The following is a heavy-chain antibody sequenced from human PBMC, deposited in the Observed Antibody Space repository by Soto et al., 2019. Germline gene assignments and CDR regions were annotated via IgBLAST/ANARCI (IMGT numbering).Heavy chain of an antibody. D-gene: IGHD2-2*01. V-gene: IGHV3-48*02. CDR2: ISSSSSTI. Sequence: PGGSLRLSCAASGFTFSSYSMNWVRQAPGKGLEWVSYISSSSSTIYYADSVKGRFTISRDNAKNSLYLQMNSLRDEDTAVYYCARERGLRSTSQDYYYYYGMDVWGQGTTVTVSS. CDR1: GFTFSSYS. CDR3: ARERGLRSTSQDYYYYYGMDV. J-gene: IGHJ6*02.